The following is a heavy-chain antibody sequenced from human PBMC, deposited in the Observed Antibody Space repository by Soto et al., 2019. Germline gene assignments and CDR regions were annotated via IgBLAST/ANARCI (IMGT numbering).Heavy chain of an antibody. CDR3: AGEGGWSSSKAFDY. CDR1: GGSFSGYY. J-gene: IGHJ4*02. CDR2: INHSGST. D-gene: IGHD6-6*01. V-gene: IGHV4-34*01. Sequence: QVQLQQWGAGLLKPSETLSLTCAVYGGSFSGYYWSWIRQPPGKGLEWIGEINHSGSTNYNPSLTSGVTISVDTSKHQFSLKPSSVPAADTAVYYCAGEGGWSSSKAFDYWGQGTLVTVSS.